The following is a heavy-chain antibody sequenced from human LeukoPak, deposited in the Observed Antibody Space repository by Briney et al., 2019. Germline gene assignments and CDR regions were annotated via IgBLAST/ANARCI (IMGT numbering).Heavy chain of an antibody. D-gene: IGHD3-22*01. V-gene: IGHV3-23*01. CDR1: GFTFSSYA. J-gene: IGHJ4*02. CDR2: ISGSGGST. CDR3: ATTTVYDSSGYYPPVSDY. Sequence: GGSLRLSCAASGFTFSSYAMSWVRQAPGKGLEWVSAISGSGGSTYYADSVKGRFTISRDNSKNTVYLQMNSLRAEDTAVYYCATTTVYDSSGYYPPVSDYWGQGTLVTVSS.